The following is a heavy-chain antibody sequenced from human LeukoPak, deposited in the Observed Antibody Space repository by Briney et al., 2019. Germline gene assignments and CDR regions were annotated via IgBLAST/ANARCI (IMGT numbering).Heavy chain of an antibody. Sequence: ASVKVSCKASGYTFTNHGISWVRQAPGQGLEWMGWISAYNGNTNYAQKLQGRVTMTTDTSTSTAYMELRSLRSDDTAVYYCARDGGYSGSYSGFTYWGQGTLVTVSS. J-gene: IGHJ4*02. CDR1: GYTFTNHG. D-gene: IGHD1-26*01. CDR2: ISAYNGNT. CDR3: ARDGGYSGSYSGFTY. V-gene: IGHV1-18*01.